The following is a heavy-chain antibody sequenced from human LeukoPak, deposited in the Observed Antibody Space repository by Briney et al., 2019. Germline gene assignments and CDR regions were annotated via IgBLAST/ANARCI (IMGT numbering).Heavy chain of an antibody. J-gene: IGHJ4*02. CDR3: ARVLSDYSNAGFDY. CDR2: ISSSSSTI. D-gene: IGHD4-11*01. V-gene: IGHV3-48*01. CDR1: GFTFSSYS. Sequence: GGSLRLSCAASGFTFSSYSMNWVRQAPGKGLEWVSYISSSSSTIYYADSVKGRFTISRDNAKNSLYLQMNSLRAEDTAVYYCARVLSDYSNAGFDYWGQGTLVTVSS.